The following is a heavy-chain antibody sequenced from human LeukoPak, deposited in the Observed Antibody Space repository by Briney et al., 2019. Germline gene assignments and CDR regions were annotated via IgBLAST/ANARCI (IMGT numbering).Heavy chain of an antibody. Sequence: ASVKVSCKASGGTFSSYAISWVRQAPGQGLEWMGGIIPIFGTANYAQKFQGRVTITTDESTSTAYMELRSLRSDDTAVYYCARGGSNHDYYYYMDVWGKGTTVTVSS. D-gene: IGHD4-11*01. V-gene: IGHV1-69*05. CDR1: GGTFSSYA. CDR3: ARGGSNHDYYYYMDV. CDR2: IIPIFGTA. J-gene: IGHJ6*03.